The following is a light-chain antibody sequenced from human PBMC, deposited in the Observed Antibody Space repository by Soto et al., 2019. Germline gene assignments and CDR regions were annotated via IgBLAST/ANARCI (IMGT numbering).Light chain of an antibody. CDR2: DNN. CDR3: QSYDSSLSTVV. Sequence: QAVVTQPPSVSGAPGQRVTISCTGSSSNIGAGYDVHWYQQLPGTAPKLLIYDNNNRPSGVPDRFSGSKSGTSASLAITGLQAEDEADFYCQSYDSSLSTVVFGGGTQLTVL. CDR1: SSNIGAGYD. V-gene: IGLV1-40*01. J-gene: IGLJ2*01.